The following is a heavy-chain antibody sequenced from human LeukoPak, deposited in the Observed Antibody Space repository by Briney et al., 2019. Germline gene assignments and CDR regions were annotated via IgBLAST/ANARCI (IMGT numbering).Heavy chain of an antibody. D-gene: IGHD3-3*02. V-gene: IGHV3-21*01. CDR1: GFTFSSYS. Sequence: PGGSLRLSCAASGFTFSSYSMNWVRQAPGKGLEWVSSISSSSSYIYYADSVKGRFTISRGNAKNSLYLQMNSLRAEDTAVYYCARGDKYIAFSPPLQGFDYWGQGTLVTVSS. CDR3: ARGDKYIAFSPPLQGFDY. CDR2: ISSSSSYI. J-gene: IGHJ4*02.